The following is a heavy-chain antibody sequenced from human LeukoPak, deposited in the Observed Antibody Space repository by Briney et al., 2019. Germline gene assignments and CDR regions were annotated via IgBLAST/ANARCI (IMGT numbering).Heavy chain of an antibody. CDR3: TRDNDFGPPDY. CDR2: IMKDGSEK. J-gene: IGHJ4*02. Sequence: GGSLRLSCEGSGFTFRSYWLSWVRQAPGKGLGWVSKIMKDGSEKYYAETVRGRCTISRDNATNSLHMQMNSLRDESTAVYFFTRDNDFGPPDYWGQGTLVSVSS. CDR1: GFTFRSYW. V-gene: IGHV3-7*01. D-gene: IGHD3-3*01.